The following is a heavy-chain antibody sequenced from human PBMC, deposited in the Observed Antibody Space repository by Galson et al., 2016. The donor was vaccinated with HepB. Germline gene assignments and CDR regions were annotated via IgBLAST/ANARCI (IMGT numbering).Heavy chain of an antibody. Sequence: PALVKPTQTLTLPCSFSGFSLSSSGVGVGWIRQPPGKALEGLALIYWDYDKRSSPSLMSRLTITKDTSRNQVVLTMTNLDPVDTATYYCARVYYDTSGAFDIWGQGTMVTVSS. D-gene: IGHD3-22*01. CDR3: ARVYYDTSGAFDI. J-gene: IGHJ3*02. CDR2: IYWDYDK. CDR1: GFSLSSSGVG. V-gene: IGHV2-5*02.